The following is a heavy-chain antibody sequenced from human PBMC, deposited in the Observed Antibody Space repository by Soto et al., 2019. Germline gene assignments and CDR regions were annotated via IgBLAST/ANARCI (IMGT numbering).Heavy chain of an antibody. V-gene: IGHV4-59*01. J-gene: IGHJ4*02. D-gene: IGHD5-12*01. CDR1: GGSISSYY. CDR2: IYYSGST. Sequence: QVQLQESGPGLVKPSETLSLTCTVSGGSISSYYWSWIRQPPGKGLEWIGYIYYSGSTNYNPSLKRRVTISVDTSKNQFSLKLSSVTAADTAVYYCARALFPGYTPWDYWGQGTLVTVSS. CDR3: ARALFPGYTPWDY.